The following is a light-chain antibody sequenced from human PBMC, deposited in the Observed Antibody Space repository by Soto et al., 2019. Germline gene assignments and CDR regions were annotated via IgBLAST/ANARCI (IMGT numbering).Light chain of an antibody. CDR1: TRDVGGYNY. J-gene: IGLJ2*01. CDR3: SSYACSNNLVV. Sequence: QSVLTQPPSASGSPGQSVTISCTGTTRDVGGYNYVSWYQQHPGKAPKLMIYEVTKRPSGVPDRFSGSKSGNTASLTVSGLQAEDEADYYCSSYACSNNLVVFGGGTKVTVL. V-gene: IGLV2-8*01. CDR2: EVT.